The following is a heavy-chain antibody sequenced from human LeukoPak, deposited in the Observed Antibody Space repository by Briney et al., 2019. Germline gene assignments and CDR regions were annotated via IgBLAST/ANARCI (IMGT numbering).Heavy chain of an antibody. Sequence: ASVKVSCKASGYTFTSYYMHWVRQAPGQGLEWMGIINPSGGSTSYAQKFQGRVTMTRDTSTSTVYMELSSLRSEHTAVYYCASSGAAAGQRDYWGQGTLVTVSS. D-gene: IGHD6-13*01. CDR2: INPSGGST. J-gene: IGHJ4*02. CDR3: ASSGAAAGQRDY. CDR1: GYTFTSYY. V-gene: IGHV1-46*01.